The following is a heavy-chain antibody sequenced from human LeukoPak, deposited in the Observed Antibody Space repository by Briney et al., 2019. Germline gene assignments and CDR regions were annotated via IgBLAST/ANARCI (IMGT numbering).Heavy chain of an antibody. CDR3: ASDLTIAARSVY. D-gene: IGHD6-6*01. CDR1: GYTFTGYF. CDR2: INPNSGGT. J-gene: IGHJ4*02. V-gene: IGHV1-2*02. Sequence: ASVKVSCKASGYTFTGYFIHWVRQAPGQGLEWMGWINPNSGGTNYAQKFQGRVTMTRDTSISTAYMELSRLRSDDTAVYYCASDLTIAARSVYWGQGTLVTVSS.